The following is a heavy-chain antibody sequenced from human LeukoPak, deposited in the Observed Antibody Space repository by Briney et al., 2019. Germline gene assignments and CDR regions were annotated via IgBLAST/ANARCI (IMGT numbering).Heavy chain of an antibody. CDR3: ARVGSSF. D-gene: IGHD6-13*01. J-gene: IGHJ4*02. CDR1: GGSFSNYF. CDR2: INHSGST. V-gene: IGHV4-34*01. Sequence: SETLSLTCAVYGGSFSNYFLTWIRQPPGKGLEWIGEINHSGSTNYNPSLKSRATISVDTSKNQFSLKLSSVTAADTAVYYCARVGSSFWGQGTLITVSS.